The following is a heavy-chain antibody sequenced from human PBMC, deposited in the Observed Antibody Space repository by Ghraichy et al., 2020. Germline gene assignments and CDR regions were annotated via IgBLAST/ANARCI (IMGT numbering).Heavy chain of an antibody. J-gene: IGHJ4*02. V-gene: IGHV3-23*01. CDR1: GFTFSSYA. Sequence: ETLSLTCAASGFTFSSYAMSWVRQAPGKGLEWVSAISGSGGSTYYADSVKGRFTISRDNSKNTLYLQMNSLRAEDTAVYYCAEGRGSSSSRVWPGYFDYWGQGTLVTVSS. CDR3: AEGRGSSSSRVWPGYFDY. D-gene: IGHD6-6*01. CDR2: ISGSGGST.